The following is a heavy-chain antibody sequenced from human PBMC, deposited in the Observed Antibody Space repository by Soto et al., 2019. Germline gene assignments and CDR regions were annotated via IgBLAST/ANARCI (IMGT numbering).Heavy chain of an antibody. Sequence: GGSLRLSCVGSGFTFSDSVMAWVRQAPGKGLEWVSSISSSSSYIYYADSVKGRFTISRDNAKNSLYLQMNSLRAEDTVVYYCARDPTNWYDPWGQGTLVTVSS. CDR3: ARDPTNWYDP. V-gene: IGHV3-21*01. CDR2: ISSSSSYI. J-gene: IGHJ5*02. CDR1: GFTFSDSV.